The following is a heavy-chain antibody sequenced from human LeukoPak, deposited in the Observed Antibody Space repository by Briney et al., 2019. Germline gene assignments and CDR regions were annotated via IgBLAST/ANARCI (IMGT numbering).Heavy chain of an antibody. CDR2: INPNSGGT. J-gene: IGHJ4*02. CDR3: ARSSGYVYQPRFDY. CDR1: GYTFTGYY. Sequence: ASVTVSCKASGYTFTGYYMHCVRQAPAPGLEWLGWINPNSGGTNHAQKFQPKVTMTMDTSNSTAYMELSRLRTDDTAVYYCARSSGYVYQPRFDYWGQGTLVTVSS. D-gene: IGHD5-12*01. V-gene: IGHV1-2*02.